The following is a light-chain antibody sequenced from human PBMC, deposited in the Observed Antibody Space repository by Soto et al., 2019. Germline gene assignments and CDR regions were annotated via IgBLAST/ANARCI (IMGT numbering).Light chain of an antibody. CDR1: SSDVGSYNL. J-gene: IGLJ1*01. V-gene: IGLV2-23*01. Sequence: QSVLTQPASVSGSPGQSITISCTGTSSDVGSYNLVSWYQHHPGKAPKLMIYEGSKRPSGVSNRFSGSKSGNTASLTISGLQAEDEADYYCCSFAGSSTYVFGTGTRSPS. CDR2: EGS. CDR3: CSFAGSSTYV.